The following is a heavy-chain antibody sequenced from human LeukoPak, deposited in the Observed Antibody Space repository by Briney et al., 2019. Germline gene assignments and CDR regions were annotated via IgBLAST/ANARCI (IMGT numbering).Heavy chain of an antibody. Sequence: SETLSLTCTVSGGSISSYCWSWIRQPPGKGLEWIGYIYYSGSTNYNPSLKSRVTMSVDTSKNQFSLKLSSVTAADTAVYYCARALYKDAFDIWGQGTMVTVSS. J-gene: IGHJ3*02. D-gene: IGHD1-20*01. V-gene: IGHV4-59*12. CDR1: GGSISSYC. CDR2: IYYSGST. CDR3: ARALYKDAFDI.